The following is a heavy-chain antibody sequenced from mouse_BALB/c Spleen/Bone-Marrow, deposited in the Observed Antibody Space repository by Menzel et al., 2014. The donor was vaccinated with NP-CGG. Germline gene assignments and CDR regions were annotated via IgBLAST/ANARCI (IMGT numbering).Heavy chain of an antibody. V-gene: IGHV1-80*01. Sequence: VQLQESGAELVRPGSSVKISCKASGYAISSYWMNWVKQRPGQGLEWIGQIYPGDGDTNYNGKFKGKATLTADKSSSTAYMQISSLTSEDSAVYFCARGRGWYLDYWGQDTTLTVSS. J-gene: IGHJ2*01. CDR1: GYAISSYW. D-gene: IGHD2-3*01. CDR3: ARGRGWYLDY. CDR2: IYPGDGDT.